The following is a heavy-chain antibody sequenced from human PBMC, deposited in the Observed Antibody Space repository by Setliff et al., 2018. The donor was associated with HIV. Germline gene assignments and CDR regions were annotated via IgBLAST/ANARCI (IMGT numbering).Heavy chain of an antibody. D-gene: IGHD2-21*01. CDR2: IYPDDSDI. V-gene: IGHV5-51*01. Sequence: GESLKISCKALDYTFTTYWIAWVRQMPGEGLEWMGIIYPDDSDIRYNPSFQNQITISADKSIATAYLQRNNLKASDTATYYCARRDGRSMNAFQIWGPGTMVTVSS. CDR3: ARRDGRSMNAFQI. CDR1: DYTFTTYW. J-gene: IGHJ3*01.